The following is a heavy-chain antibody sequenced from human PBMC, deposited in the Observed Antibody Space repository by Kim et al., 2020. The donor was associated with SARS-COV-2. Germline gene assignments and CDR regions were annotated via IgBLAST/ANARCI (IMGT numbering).Heavy chain of an antibody. CDR3: ARAYYYDSSGYLYYFDY. D-gene: IGHD3-22*01. Sequence: FQGRVTITRDTTASTAYMELSSLRSEDTAVYYCARAYYYDSSGYLYYFDYWGQGTLVTVSS. V-gene: IGHV1-3*01. J-gene: IGHJ4*02.